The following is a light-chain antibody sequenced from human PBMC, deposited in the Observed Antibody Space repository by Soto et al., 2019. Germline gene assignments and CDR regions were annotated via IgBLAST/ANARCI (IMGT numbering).Light chain of an antibody. CDR2: GAY. CDR3: QQYGNTPQIT. Sequence: IVLAQAPSTLSLSPGQRATLSCKCSQSVRNSYLAWYQQQPRQAHRLIMSGAYSRSTGIPHRCSGNGSGTAFTLPIRRLEPEDLAVYYCQQYGNTPQITFGQGTKVDIK. V-gene: IGKV3-20*01. J-gene: IGKJ1*01. CDR1: QSVRNSY.